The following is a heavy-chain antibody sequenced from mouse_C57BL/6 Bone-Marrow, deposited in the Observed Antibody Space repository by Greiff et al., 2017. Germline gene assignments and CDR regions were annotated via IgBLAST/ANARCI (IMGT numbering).Heavy chain of an antibody. J-gene: IGHJ4*01. CDR3: ASSYEYYAMDY. D-gene: IGHD1-1*01. CDR2: IYPGDGDT. Sequence: VQLQQSGPELVKPGASVKISCKASGYAFSSSWMNWVKQRPGQGLEWIGRIYPGDGDTNYNGKFKGKATLTADKSSSTAYMQLSSLTSEDSAVYFCASSYEYYAMDYWGQGTSVTVSS. V-gene: IGHV1-82*01. CDR1: GYAFSSSW.